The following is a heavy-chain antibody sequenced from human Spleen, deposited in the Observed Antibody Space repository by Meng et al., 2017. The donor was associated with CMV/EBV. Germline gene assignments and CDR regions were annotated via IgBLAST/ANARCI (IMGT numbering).Heavy chain of an antibody. D-gene: IGHD2-2*01. CDR3: AKGIDNYCSSTSCYRNYFDY. CDR1: GFTFSSYA. Sequence: GGSLRLSCAVSGFTFSSYAMGWVRHVPGKGLEWVSVIYSGGSTYYADSVKGRFTISRDNSKNTLYLQMNSLRAEDTAVYYCAKGIDNYCSSTSCYRNYFDYWGQGTLVTVSS. CDR2: IYSGGST. V-gene: IGHV3-23*03. J-gene: IGHJ4*02.